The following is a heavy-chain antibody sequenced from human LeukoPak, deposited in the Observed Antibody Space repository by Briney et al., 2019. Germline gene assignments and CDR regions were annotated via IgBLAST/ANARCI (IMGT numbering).Heavy chain of an antibody. D-gene: IGHD3-3*01. V-gene: IGHV1-18*01. Sequence: ASVKVSCKASGYTFTSYGISWVRQAPGQGLEWMGWISVKNGNTNYAQKFQGRVTMTTDTSTATAYMELRSLRSDDTADYFCAGEFWEPMAFDIWGQGTMVTVSS. CDR2: ISVKNGNT. CDR1: GYTFTSYG. J-gene: IGHJ3*02. CDR3: AGEFWEPMAFDI.